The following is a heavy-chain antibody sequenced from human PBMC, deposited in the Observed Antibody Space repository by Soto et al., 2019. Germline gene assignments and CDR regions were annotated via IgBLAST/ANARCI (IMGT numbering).Heavy chain of an antibody. V-gene: IGHV4-59*01. CDR3: ARGLIAARPFTSKDNWFDP. D-gene: IGHD6-6*01. CDR2: IYYSGST. CDR1: GGSISSDY. Sequence: SETLSLTCTVSGGSISSDYWSWIRHPQGKGLEWIGYIYYSGSTNYNPSLKSRVTISVDTSKNQFSLKLSSVTAADTAVYYCARGLIAARPFTSKDNWFDPWGQGTLVTVSS. J-gene: IGHJ5*02.